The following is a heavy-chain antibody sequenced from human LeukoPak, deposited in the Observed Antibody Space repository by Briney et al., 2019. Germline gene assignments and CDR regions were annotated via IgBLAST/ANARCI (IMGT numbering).Heavy chain of an antibody. CDR1: GFTFSSCA. D-gene: IGHD3-10*01. V-gene: IGHV3-74*01. CDR2: IISDGSST. CDR3: ARAKMGRFDY. Sequence: GGSLRLSCAASGFTFSSCAMSWVRQAPGKGLEWVSGIISDGSSTNYADSVKGRFTISRDNAKNTLYLHMNSLRLEDTAVYYCARAKMGRFDYWGQGTVVTVSS. J-gene: IGHJ4*02.